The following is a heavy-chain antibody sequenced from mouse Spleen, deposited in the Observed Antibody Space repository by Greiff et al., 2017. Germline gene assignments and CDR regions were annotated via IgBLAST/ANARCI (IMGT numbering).Heavy chain of an antibody. CDR1: GYTFTDYY. J-gene: IGHJ4*01. V-gene: IGHV1-26*01. D-gene: IGHD2-3*01. CDR2: INPNNGGT. CDR3: ARRRWLLRAMDY. Sequence: VQLQQSGPELVKPGASVKISCKASGYTFTDYYMNWVKQSHGKSLEWIGDINPNNGGTSYNQKFKGKATLTVDKSSSTAYMELRSLTSEDSAVYYCARRRWLLRAMDYWGQGTSVTVSS.